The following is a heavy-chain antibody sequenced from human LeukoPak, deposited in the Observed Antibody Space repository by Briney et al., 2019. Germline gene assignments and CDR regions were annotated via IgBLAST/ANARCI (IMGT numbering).Heavy chain of an antibody. D-gene: IGHD4-17*01. CDR2: THSSGGT. J-gene: IGHJ5*02. V-gene: IGHV3-53*01. Sequence: GGSLRLSCATSGFTGSHNYMSWVRQAPGKGLEWVSATHSSGGTYYADSVKGRFTISRDTSKNTLYLQINSLSVEDTAVYYCIVFGDSNHWGQGTLVTVSS. CDR3: IVFGDSNH. CDR1: GFTGSHNY.